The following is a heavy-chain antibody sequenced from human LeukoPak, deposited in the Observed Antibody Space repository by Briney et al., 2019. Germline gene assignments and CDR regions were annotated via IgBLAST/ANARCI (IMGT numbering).Heavy chain of an antibody. V-gene: IGHV7-4-1*02. D-gene: IGHD3-10*01. CDR3: ARDLSRVRGVYYGMDV. J-gene: IGHJ6*02. CDR1: GYTFTSYA. Sequence: ASVKVSCKASGYTFTSYAMNWVRQAPGQGLEWMGWVNTNTGNPTYAQGFTGRFVFSLDTSVSTAYLQISSLKAEDTAVYYCARDLSRVRGVYYGMDVWGQGTTVTVSS. CDR2: VNTNTGNP.